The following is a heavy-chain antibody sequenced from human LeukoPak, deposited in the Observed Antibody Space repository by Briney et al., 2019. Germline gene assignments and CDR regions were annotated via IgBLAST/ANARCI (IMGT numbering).Heavy chain of an antibody. V-gene: IGHV3-73*01. D-gene: IGHD2-2*01. J-gene: IGHJ4*02. CDR1: GFTFSASA. Sequence: GGSLRLSCAASGFTFSASAMNWVRQAPGKGLEWVSRIRSKANSYATAYAAAVEGRFTISNDDTKNTAHLKMNSLKTEDTAVYYCTSGNVVPALAGWGQGTLVTVSS. CDR2: IRSKANSYAT. CDR3: TSGNVVPALAG.